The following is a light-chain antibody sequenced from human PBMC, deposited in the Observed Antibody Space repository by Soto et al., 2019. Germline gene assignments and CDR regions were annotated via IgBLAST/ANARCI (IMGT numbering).Light chain of an antibody. Sequence: QSALTQPDSVSGSPGQSITISCTGTTSDIGGYDYVSWYQQFPGKAPKLMIYEVSNRPSGVSNRFSGSKSGNTASLTISGLQAEDEADYYCSSYTSSSTPVVFGGGTQLTVL. J-gene: IGLJ2*01. V-gene: IGLV2-14*01. CDR2: EVS. CDR3: SSYTSSSTPVV. CDR1: TSDIGGYDY.